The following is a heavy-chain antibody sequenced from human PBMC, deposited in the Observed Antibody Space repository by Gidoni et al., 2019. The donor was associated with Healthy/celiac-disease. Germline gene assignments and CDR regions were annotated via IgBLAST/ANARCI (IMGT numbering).Heavy chain of an antibody. V-gene: IGHV4-34*01. CDR1: GGSFSGYY. D-gene: IGHD5-18*01. Sequence: QVQLQQWGAGLLKPSETLSLTCAVYGGSFSGYYWSWIRQPPGKGLEWIGEINHSGSTNYNPSLKSRVTISVDTSKNQFSLKLSSVTAADTAVYYCARGSGRGYSLKGNRFDPWGQGTLVTVSS. CDR2: INHSGST. J-gene: IGHJ5*02. CDR3: ARGSGRGYSLKGNRFDP.